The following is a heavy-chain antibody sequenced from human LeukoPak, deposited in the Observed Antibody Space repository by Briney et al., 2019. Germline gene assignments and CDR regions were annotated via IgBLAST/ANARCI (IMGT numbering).Heavy chain of an antibody. CDR2: VNQSGGS. CDR3: AVRLTTGRLGTATTWFDP. CDR1: GESFDSFY. Sequence: SETLSLTYAVYGESFDSFYWNWVRQAPGKGLEWLGEVNQSGGSDYNPALESRVAISADASKRQFSLKLISVTAADTAVYYCAVRLTTGRLGTATTWFDPWGQGTLVSVSS. D-gene: IGHD1-1*01. V-gene: IGHV4-34*01. J-gene: IGHJ5*02.